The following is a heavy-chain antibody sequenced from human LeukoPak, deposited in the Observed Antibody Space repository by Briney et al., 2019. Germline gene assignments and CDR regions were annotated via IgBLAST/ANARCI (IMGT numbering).Heavy chain of an antibody. CDR1: GSSFTSYW. D-gene: IGHD5-18*01. Sequence: PGESLQISCEGSGSSFTSYWIAWVRQMPGKGLEWMGIIYPGDSDTRYGPSFQGQVTISVDKSISTAYLHWSSLRASDTAMYYCARREYTKNGIDYGGQGTLVTVSS. J-gene: IGHJ4*02. V-gene: IGHV5-51*01. CDR2: IYPGDSDT. CDR3: ARREYTKNGIDY.